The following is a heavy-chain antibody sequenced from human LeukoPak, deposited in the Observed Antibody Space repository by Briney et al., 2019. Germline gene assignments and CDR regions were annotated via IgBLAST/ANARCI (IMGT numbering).Heavy chain of an antibody. J-gene: IGHJ3*02. V-gene: IGHV3-21*01. CDR2: ISSSSSYI. D-gene: IGHD5-18*01. Sequence: KAGGSLRLSCAASGFTFRSYSMNWVRQAPGKGLEWVSSISSSSSYIYYADSVKGRFTISSDNAKNSLYLQMNSLRAEDTAVYYCARDTLGYSYGHDAFDIWGQGTMVTVSS. CDR1: GFTFRSYS. CDR3: ARDTLGYSYGHDAFDI.